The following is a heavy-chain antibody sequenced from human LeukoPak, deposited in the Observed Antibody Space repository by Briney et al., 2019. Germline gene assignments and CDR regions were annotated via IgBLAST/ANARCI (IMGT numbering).Heavy chain of an antibody. Sequence: SETLSLTCTVSGASVSSASYWTWIRQPPGKGVEWIAHIYNGVNTNYNPSLKSRVTISVDTSKNQFSLRLNSVTAAHTAVYYCARSRAFNSGAFDPWGQGSLVTVSS. CDR1: GASVSSASY. CDR2: IYNGVNT. V-gene: IGHV4-61*01. CDR3: ARSRAFNSGAFDP. J-gene: IGHJ5*02. D-gene: IGHD1-26*01.